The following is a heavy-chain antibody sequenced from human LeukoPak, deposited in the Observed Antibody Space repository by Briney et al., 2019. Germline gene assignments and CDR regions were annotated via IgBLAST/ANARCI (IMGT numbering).Heavy chain of an antibody. V-gene: IGHV7-4-1*02. CDR3: ARVHYDSSGYSSYYYYYMDV. D-gene: IGHD3-22*01. Sequence: ASVKVSCKASGYTFTSYYMHWVRQAPGQGLEWMGWINTNTGNPTYAQGFTGRFVFSLDTSVSTAYLQISSLKAEDTAVYYCARVHYDSSGYSSYYYYYMDVWGKGTTVTVSS. CDR1: GYTFTSYY. CDR2: INTNTGNP. J-gene: IGHJ6*03.